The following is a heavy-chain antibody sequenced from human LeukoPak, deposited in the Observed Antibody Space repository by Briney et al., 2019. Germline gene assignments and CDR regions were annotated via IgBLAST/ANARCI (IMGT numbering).Heavy chain of an antibody. CDR2: ISYDGSNK. D-gene: IGHD6-13*01. J-gene: IGHJ1*01. V-gene: IGHV3-30-3*01. Sequence: GGSLRLSCAASGFTFSSYAMHWVRQAPGKGLEWVAVISYDGSNKYYADSVKGRFTISRDNSKNTLYLQMNSLKVEDTAVYYCATPAAGPGAEYSLYWGQGTLVIVSS. CDR1: GFTFSSYA. CDR3: ATPAAGPGAEYSLY.